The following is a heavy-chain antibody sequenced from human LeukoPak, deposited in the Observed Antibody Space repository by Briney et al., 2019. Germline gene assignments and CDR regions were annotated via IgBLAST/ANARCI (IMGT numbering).Heavy chain of an antibody. Sequence: SVKVSCKASGGTFSSYAISWVRQAPGQGLEWMGGIIPIFGTANCAQKFQGRVAITADKSTSTAYMELSSLRSEDTAVYYCARDRGLWLRSSLYYYMDVWGKGTTVTISS. V-gene: IGHV1-69*06. J-gene: IGHJ6*03. CDR2: IIPIFGTA. CDR3: ARDRGLWLRSSLYYYMDV. CDR1: GGTFSSYA. D-gene: IGHD5-12*01.